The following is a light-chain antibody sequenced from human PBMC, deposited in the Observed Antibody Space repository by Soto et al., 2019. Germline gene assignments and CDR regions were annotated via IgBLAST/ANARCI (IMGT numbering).Light chain of an antibody. CDR1: QGISSA. CDR2: DAS. J-gene: IGKJ4*01. V-gene: IGKV1-13*02. Sequence: AIQLTQSPSSLSASVGDRVTITCRASQGISSALAWYQQKPGTAPKLLIYDASSLESGVPSRFSGSGSGTDFTLTISSLQPADLATYYCQQSNSYPLTFGGGTKVEIK. CDR3: QQSNSYPLT.